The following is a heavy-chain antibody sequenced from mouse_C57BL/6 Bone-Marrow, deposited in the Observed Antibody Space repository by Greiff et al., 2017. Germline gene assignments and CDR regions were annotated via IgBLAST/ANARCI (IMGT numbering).Heavy chain of an antibody. J-gene: IGHJ4*01. V-gene: IGHV5-17*01. Sequence: EVKLVESGGGLVKPGGSLKLSCAASGFTFSDYGMHWVRQAPEKGLEWVAYISSGSSTIYYADTVKGLFTISRDNAKNTLFLQMTSLRSEDTAMYYCARGESRYAMDYWGQGTSVTFSS. CDR1: GFTFSDYG. CDR2: ISSGSSTI. CDR3: ARGESRYAMDY.